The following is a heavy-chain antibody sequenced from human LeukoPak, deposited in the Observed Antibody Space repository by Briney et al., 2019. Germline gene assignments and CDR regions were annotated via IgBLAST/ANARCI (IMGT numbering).Heavy chain of an antibody. CDR1: GFTFSSYE. V-gene: IGHV3-48*03. J-gene: IGHJ5*02. Sequence: PGGSLRLSCAASGFTFSSYEMNGVRQAPGKGLEWVSYISSSGSTIYYADSVKGRFTISRDNAKNSLYLQMNSLRAEDTAVYYCARGFLTSGDYAWGQGTLVTVSS. CDR3: ARGFLTSGDYA. D-gene: IGHD4-17*01. CDR2: ISSSGSTI.